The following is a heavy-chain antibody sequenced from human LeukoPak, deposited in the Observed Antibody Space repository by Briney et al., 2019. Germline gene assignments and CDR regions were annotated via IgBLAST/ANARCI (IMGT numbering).Heavy chain of an antibody. J-gene: IGHJ4*02. CDR1: GITLNSYA. CDR2: ISGSGDRT. V-gene: IGHV3-23*01. CDR3: AKGLN. Sequence: GGSLRLSCAGSGITLNSYAMSWVRQAPGKGLEWVSGISGSGDRTKYTDSVKGWFTISRDNSKNTLYLQMNSLRVEDTAVYYCAKGLNWGQGTLVTVSS.